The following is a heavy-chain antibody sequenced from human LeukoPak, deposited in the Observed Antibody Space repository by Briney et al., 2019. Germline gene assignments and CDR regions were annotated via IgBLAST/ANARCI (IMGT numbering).Heavy chain of an antibody. J-gene: IGHJ5*02. CDR1: GYTFTSYY. CDR2: INPSGGST. D-gene: IGHD6-13*01. Sequence: GASVKVSCKASGYTFTSYYMHWVRQAPGQGLEWMGIINPSGGSTSYAQKFQGRVTMTRDTSTSTVYMELSSLRSEDTAVYYCATASGDIAAADLLPNWFDPWGQGTLVTVSS. CDR3: ATASGDIAAADLLPNWFDP. V-gene: IGHV1-46*01.